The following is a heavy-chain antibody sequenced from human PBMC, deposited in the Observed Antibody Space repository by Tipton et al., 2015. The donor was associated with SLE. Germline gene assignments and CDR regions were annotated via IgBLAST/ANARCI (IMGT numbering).Heavy chain of an antibody. CDR3: ARRFIVPAAMDWFDP. D-gene: IGHD2-2*01. J-gene: IGHJ5*02. Sequence: QLVQSGPEVKKPGASVKVSCKASGYTFTDYFLHWVRQAPGQGLEWMGYIDPYSGGTKLAQKFQGRVTMTRDTSITTAHMELTRLRSDDTAVYYCARRFIVPAAMDWFDPWGQGTLVTVSS. V-gene: IGHV1-2*02. CDR1: GYTFTDYF. CDR2: IDPYSGGT.